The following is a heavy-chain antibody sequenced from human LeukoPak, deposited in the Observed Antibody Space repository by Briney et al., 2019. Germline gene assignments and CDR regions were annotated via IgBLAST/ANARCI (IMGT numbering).Heavy chain of an antibody. Sequence: SVKVSCKASGGIFSSYAISWVRQAPGQGLEWMGGIIPIFGTANYAQKFQGRVTITADKSTSTAYMELSSLRSEDTAVYYCARAPLAYCGGDCYFRFDPWGQGTLVTVSS. V-gene: IGHV1-69*06. J-gene: IGHJ5*02. CDR3: ARAPLAYCGGDCYFRFDP. D-gene: IGHD2-21*02. CDR2: IIPIFGTA. CDR1: GGIFSSYA.